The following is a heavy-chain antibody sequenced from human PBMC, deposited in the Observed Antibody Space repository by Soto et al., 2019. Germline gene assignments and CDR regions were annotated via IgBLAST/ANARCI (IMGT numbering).Heavy chain of an antibody. CDR3: VKDNIHGVRKLFNDFES. CDR2: ISYDGSNK. J-gene: IGHJ4*02. CDR1: GFTLSSYA. D-gene: IGHD3-3*01. V-gene: IGHV3-30*18. Sequence: QVQLVESGGGVVQPGRSLRLSCAASGFTLSSYAMHWVRQAPGKGLEWVAVISYDGSNKYYADSVKGRFTISRDNSKSTLFLQMNSLRAEDTAVYYCVKDNIHGVRKLFNDFESWGQGALVTVSS.